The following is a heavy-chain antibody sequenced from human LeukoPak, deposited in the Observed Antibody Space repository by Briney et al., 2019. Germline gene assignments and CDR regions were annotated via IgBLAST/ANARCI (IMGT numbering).Heavy chain of an antibody. V-gene: IGHV1-69*01. CDR3: ARAQWELGYGMDV. CDR1: GGTFSSYA. CDR2: IIPIFGTA. D-gene: IGHD1-26*01. J-gene: IGHJ6*02. Sequence: SVKVSCKASGGTFSSYAISWVRQAPGQGLEWMGGIIPIFGTANYAQKFQGRVTITADESTSSAYMELSSLRSEDTAVYYCARAQWELGYGMDVWGQGTTVTVSS.